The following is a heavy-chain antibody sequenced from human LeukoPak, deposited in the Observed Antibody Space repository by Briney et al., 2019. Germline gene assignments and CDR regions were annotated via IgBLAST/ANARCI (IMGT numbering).Heavy chain of an antibody. Sequence: KPSETLSLTCTVSGGSISSYYWSWIRQPPGKGLEWIGYIYYSGSTNYNPSLKSRVTISVDTSKNQFSLKLSSVTAADTSVYYCARSKADSSGYYYFDYWGQGTLVTVSS. CDR1: GGSISSYY. J-gene: IGHJ4*02. V-gene: IGHV4-59*08. CDR3: ARSKADSSGYYYFDY. D-gene: IGHD3-22*01. CDR2: IYYSGST.